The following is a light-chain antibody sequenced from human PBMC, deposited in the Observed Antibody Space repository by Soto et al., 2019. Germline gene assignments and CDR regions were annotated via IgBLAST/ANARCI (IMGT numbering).Light chain of an antibody. Sequence: EIVLTQSPATLSLSPGERATLSCRASQSVSSYLAWYQHKPGQAPRLLIYDASNRATGIPARFSGSGSETEFTLTISSLEPEDFAVYYCQQRLNWPITFGQGTRLGIK. CDR1: QSVSSY. CDR3: QQRLNWPIT. CDR2: DAS. J-gene: IGKJ5*01. V-gene: IGKV3-11*01.